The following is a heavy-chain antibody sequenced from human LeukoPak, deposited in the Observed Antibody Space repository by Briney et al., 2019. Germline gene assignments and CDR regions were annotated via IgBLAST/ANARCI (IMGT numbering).Heavy chain of an antibody. Sequence: ASVKVSCKASGYTFTSYDINWVRQATGQGLEWMGWMNPNGGNTGYAQKFQGRVTMTRNTSISTAYMELSSLRSEDTAVYYCARGPTPTYYDYVWGSYRQYYFDYWGQGTLVTVSS. CDR2: MNPNGGNT. D-gene: IGHD3-16*02. CDR3: ARGPTPTYYDYVWGSYRQYYFDY. J-gene: IGHJ4*02. V-gene: IGHV1-8*01. CDR1: GYTFTSYD.